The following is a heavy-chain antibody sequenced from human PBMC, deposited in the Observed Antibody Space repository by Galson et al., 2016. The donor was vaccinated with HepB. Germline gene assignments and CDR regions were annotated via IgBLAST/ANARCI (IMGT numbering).Heavy chain of an antibody. V-gene: IGHV3-23*01. CDR1: GFTFKNFA. CDR3: AKDPDSGRNLAADS. Sequence: SLRLSCAASGFTFKNFAMSWVRQGPGRGLEWVSAISDGGHRKYYAASVKGRFTVSRDNSKNTGWLQMNSLRAEDTALYHCAKDPDSGRNLAADSWGQGTLVTVSS. CDR2: ISDGGHRK. J-gene: IGHJ4*02. D-gene: IGHD1-26*01.